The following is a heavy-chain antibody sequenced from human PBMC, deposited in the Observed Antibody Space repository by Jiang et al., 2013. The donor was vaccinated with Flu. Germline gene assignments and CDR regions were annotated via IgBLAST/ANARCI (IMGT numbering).Heavy chain of an antibody. D-gene: IGHD3-22*01. CDR1: GFTFSAYA. J-gene: IGHJ3*01. CDR3: VRVGTRIPYYYEPGGDAGPFDA. Sequence: PSETLSLSCAASGFTFSAYALHWVRRTPDKGLEWVAISSFDGRTTQYADSVKGRFTISRDNSRNTLYLQMDNLIPQDTAVYFCVRVGTRIPYYYEPGGDAGPFDAWGQGTRVTVSS. V-gene: IGHV3-30*04. CDR2: SSFDGRTT.